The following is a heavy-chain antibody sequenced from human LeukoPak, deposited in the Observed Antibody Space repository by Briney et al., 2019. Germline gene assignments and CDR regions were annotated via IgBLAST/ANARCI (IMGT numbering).Heavy chain of an antibody. CDR1: GFTFSSYE. CDR2: ISSSGSTI. V-gene: IGHV3-48*03. J-gene: IGHJ4*02. D-gene: IGHD1-26*01. CDR3: ARGDSGGYYFDY. Sequence: GGSLTLSCAASGFTFSSYEMKWVGQAPGKGLEGVSYISSSGSTIYYAASVKGRFTISRDNAKNALYLQMNSLRAEDTAVYYCARGDSGGYYFDYWGQGTLVTVPS.